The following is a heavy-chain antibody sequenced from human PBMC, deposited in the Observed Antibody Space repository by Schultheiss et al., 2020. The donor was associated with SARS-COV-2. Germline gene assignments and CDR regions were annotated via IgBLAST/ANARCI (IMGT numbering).Heavy chain of an antibody. J-gene: IGHJ4*02. V-gene: IGHV3-21*06. CDR3: ATQRYCPGGVCLWGNDY. CDR1: GFTFSRFG. CDR2: ISASSAYI. D-gene: IGHD2-8*02. Sequence: GGSLRLSCAASGFTFSRFGMHWVRQAPGKGLEWVSSISASSAYIYYADSVKGRFTISRDSAKNSLYLQMNSLRAEDTAVYFCATQRYCPGGVCLWGNDYWGQGTLVTVSS.